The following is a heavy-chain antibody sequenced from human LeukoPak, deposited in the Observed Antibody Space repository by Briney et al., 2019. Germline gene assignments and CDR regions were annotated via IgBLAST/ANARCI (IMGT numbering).Heavy chain of an antibody. CDR1: GFTFSTYW. J-gene: IGHJ5*02. V-gene: IGHV3-7*03. CDR2: IKQDGSEK. CDR3: ASDGYNYS. Sequence: GGSLRLSCAASGFTFSTYWMHWVRQVPGKGLEWVANIKQDGSEKYYVDSVKGRFTISRDNSKNTLYLQMNSLRAEDTAVYYCASDGYNYSWGQGTLVTVSS. D-gene: IGHD5-24*01.